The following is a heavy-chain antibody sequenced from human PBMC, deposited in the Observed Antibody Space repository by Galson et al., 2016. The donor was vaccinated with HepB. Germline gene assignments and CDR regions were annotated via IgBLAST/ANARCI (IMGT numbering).Heavy chain of an antibody. CDR2: ISSSGSYI. Sequence: SLRLSCAASGFTFSDYYMNWIRQAPGKGLEWVSYISSSGSYIYYADSVKGRFTISRDSAKNSLYLQMDSLRAEDTAVYYCARGDRHSSSWWGFDYWGQGTLVTVSS. CDR3: ARGDRHSSSWWGFDY. D-gene: IGHD6-13*01. J-gene: IGHJ4*02. CDR1: GFTFSDYY. V-gene: IGHV3-11*01.